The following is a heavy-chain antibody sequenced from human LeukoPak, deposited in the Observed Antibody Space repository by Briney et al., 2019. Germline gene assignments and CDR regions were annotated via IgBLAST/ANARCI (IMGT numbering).Heavy chain of an antibody. V-gene: IGHV3-21*01. J-gene: IGHJ4*02. CDR3: ARGKEKATIKALDS. CDR2: ITSGSTYI. CDR1: GFTFSNYD. Sequence: GGSLRLSCAASGFTFSNYDTHWVRQAPGRGLEWVSAITSGSTYIYYADSMKGRFTISRDNAENSLYLQMHSLRVEDTAVYFCARGKEKATIKALDSWGQGTLVTVSS. D-gene: IGHD5-24*01.